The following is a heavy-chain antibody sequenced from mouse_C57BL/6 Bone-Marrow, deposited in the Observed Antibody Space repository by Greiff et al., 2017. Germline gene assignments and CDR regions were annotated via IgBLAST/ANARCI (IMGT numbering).Heavy chain of an antibody. CDR2: IYPGSGST. CDR3: ARSRDY. V-gene: IGHV1-55*01. Sequence: QVQLQQPGAELVMPGASVKMSCKASGYTFPSYWITWVKQRPGQGLEWIGDIYPGSGSTNYNEQLKSKATLTVDTSSSTSYMQLSSLTSEDSAVYCCARSRDYWGQGTTLPVSS. CDR1: GYTFPSYW. J-gene: IGHJ2*01.